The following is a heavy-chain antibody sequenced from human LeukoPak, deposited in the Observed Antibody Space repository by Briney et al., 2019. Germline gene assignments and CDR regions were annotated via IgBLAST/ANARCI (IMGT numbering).Heavy chain of an antibody. CDR1: GGSISSYY. J-gene: IGHJ5*02. Sequence: SETLSLTCTVSGGSISSYYWSWIRQPPGKGLEWIGYIYYSGSTNYNPSLKSRVTISVDTSKNQFSLKPSSVTAADTAVYYCARVRGNYYDSSGYYYVAWFDPWGQGTLVTVSS. CDR3: ARVRGNYYDSSGYYYVAWFDP. V-gene: IGHV4-59*01. D-gene: IGHD3-22*01. CDR2: IYYSGST.